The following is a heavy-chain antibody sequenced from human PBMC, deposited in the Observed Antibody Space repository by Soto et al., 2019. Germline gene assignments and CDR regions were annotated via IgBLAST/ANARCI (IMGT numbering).Heavy chain of an antibody. J-gene: IGHJ4*01. CDR1: GYTFTSYA. Sequence: ASVKVSCKASGYTFTSYAMHWVRRAPGQRLEWMGWINAGNGNTKYSQKFQGRVTITRDTSASTAYMELSSLRSEDTAVYYCARSGKLELKGYFDYWGQEPWSPSPQ. CDR2: INAGNGNT. CDR3: ARSGKLELKGYFDY. V-gene: IGHV1-3*01. D-gene: IGHD1-7*01.